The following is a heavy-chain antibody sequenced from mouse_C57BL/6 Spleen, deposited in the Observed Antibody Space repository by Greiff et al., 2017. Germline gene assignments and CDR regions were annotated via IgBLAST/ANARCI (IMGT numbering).Heavy chain of an antibody. J-gene: IGHJ3*01. V-gene: IGHV1-81*01. CDR2: IYPRSGNT. CDR3: ADYYGSSPFAY. CDR1: GYTFTSYG. D-gene: IGHD1-1*01. Sequence: VKLMESGAELARPGASVKLSCKASGYTFTSYGISWVKQRTGQGLEWIGEIYPRSGNTYYNEKFKGKATLTADKSSSTAYMELRSLTSEDSAVYFCADYYGSSPFAYWGQGTLVTVSA.